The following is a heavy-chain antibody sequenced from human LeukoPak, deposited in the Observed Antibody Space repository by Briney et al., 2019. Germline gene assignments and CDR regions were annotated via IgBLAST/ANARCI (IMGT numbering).Heavy chain of an antibody. D-gene: IGHD3-22*01. V-gene: IGHV3-23*01. J-gene: IGHJ4*02. CDR1: GFTFSSYA. CDR2: ISGSGGST. CDR3: AKGLRRRNYYDSSGYLGFDY. Sequence: PGGSLRLSCAASGFTFSSYAMSWVRQAPGKGLEWVSAISGSGGSTCYADSVKGRFTISRDNSKNTLYLQMNSLRAEDTAVYYCAKGLRRRNYYDSSGYLGFDYWGQGTLVTVSS.